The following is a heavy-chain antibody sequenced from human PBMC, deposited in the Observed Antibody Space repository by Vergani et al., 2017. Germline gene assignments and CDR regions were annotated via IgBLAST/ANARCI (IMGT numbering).Heavy chain of an antibody. CDR1: GFTFSSYA. CDR2: ISYDGSTK. CDR3: ARDPVRFLEWSYYRDV. J-gene: IGHJ6*03. V-gene: IGHV3-30*04. D-gene: IGHD3-3*01. Sequence: QVQLVESGGGVVQPGRSLRLSCAASGFTFSSYAMHWVRQAPGKGLEWVAVISYDGSTKYYADSVKGRFTISRDKSKNTLYLQMNSLRAEDTAVYYCARDPVRFLEWSYYRDVWGKGTTVTVSS.